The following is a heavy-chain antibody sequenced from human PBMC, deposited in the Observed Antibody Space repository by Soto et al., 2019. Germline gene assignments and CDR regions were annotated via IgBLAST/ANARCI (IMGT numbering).Heavy chain of an antibody. CDR2: IYPTGIT. V-gene: IGHV4-4*07. D-gene: IGHD2-15*01. CDR1: GGSMSSFY. J-gene: IGHJ5*02. Sequence: GTLALTCVVSGGSMSSFYWSWIRQSSDKGLEWIGRIYPTGITNYNPSLKSRVTMSIDTSKKQLSLKVRSVTAADTARYYCARDRGGGWLDPWGQGALVTVSS. CDR3: ARDRGGGWLDP.